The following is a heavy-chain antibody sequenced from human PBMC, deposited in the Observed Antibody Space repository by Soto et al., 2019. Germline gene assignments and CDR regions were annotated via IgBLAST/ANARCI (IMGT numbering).Heavy chain of an antibody. Sequence: SVKVSCKASGGTFSSYAISWVRQAPGQGLEWMGGIIPIFGTANYAQKFQGIVTITADESTSTAYMELSSLRSEDTAVYYCARVGYCSSTSCSPPTDYWGQGTLVTVSS. J-gene: IGHJ4*02. CDR2: IIPIFGTA. CDR1: GGTFSSYA. V-gene: IGHV1-69*13. CDR3: ARVGYCSSTSCSPPTDY. D-gene: IGHD2-2*01.